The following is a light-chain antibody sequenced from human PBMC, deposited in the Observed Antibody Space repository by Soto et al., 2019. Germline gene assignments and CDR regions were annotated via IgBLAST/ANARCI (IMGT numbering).Light chain of an antibody. CDR1: QSISSH. CDR2: AAS. Sequence: QMTQSPSSLFASVGDRVTITCRASQSISSHLNWYQQKVGQTPRLLIYAASTLQCEVPPRFSGSGSGTEFTLTISGLQREDFATYYCQQSHSAPLTFGGGTKIQI. CDR3: QQSHSAPLT. J-gene: IGKJ4*01. V-gene: IGKV1-39*01.